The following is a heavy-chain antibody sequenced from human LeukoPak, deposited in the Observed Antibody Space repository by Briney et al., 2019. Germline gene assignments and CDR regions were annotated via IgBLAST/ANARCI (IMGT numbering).Heavy chain of an antibody. CDR3: AKEPYDTSGFYWGGFDS. D-gene: IGHD3-22*01. CDR1: GFTLSSHA. Sequence: GGSLRLSCAASGFTLSSHAMHWVRQAPGKGLEWVAGISYGGNDQDYADSVRGRFTISRDNSKNTLYLEMISQRAEDTAVYYCAKEPYDTSGFYWGGFDSWGQGTLVTVSS. CDR2: ISYGGNDQ. J-gene: IGHJ4*02. V-gene: IGHV3-30*18.